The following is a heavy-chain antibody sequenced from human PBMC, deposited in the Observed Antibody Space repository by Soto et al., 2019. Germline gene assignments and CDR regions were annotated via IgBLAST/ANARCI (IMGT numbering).Heavy chain of an antibody. CDR3: ARKELPYYGSGSPYGMDV. D-gene: IGHD3-10*01. J-gene: IGHJ6*02. Sequence: QVQLQQWGAGLLKPSETLSLTCGVYGGSFSGYYWSWIRQPPGKGLEWIGEVNHSGSTNHNPSLKGRDTKSVDTSKNQFSLKLSSGTAADTALYYGARKELPYYGSGSPYGMDVWGQGTTVTVSS. CDR1: GGSFSGYY. V-gene: IGHV4-34*01. CDR2: VNHSGST.